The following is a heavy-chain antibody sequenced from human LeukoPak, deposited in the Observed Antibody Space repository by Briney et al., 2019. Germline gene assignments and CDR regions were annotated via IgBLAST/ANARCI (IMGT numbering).Heavy chain of an antibody. J-gene: IGHJ5*02. CDR3: ARFSGKITMVRGVFFDP. CDR2: INHSGST. Sequence: PSETLSLTCAVYGGSFSGYYWSWIRQPPGKGLEWIGEINHSGSTNYNPSLKSRVTMSVDTSENQFSLKLSSVTAADTAVYYCARFSGKITMVRGVFFDPWGQGTLVTVSS. D-gene: IGHD3-10*01. CDR1: GGSFSGYY. V-gene: IGHV4-34*01.